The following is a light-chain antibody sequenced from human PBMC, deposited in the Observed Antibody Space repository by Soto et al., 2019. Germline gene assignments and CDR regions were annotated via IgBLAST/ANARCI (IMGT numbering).Light chain of an antibody. J-gene: IGLJ3*02. CDR2: SAI. CDR1: TGAVTSGNH. CDR3: LLYYGGDQPWV. V-gene: IGLV7-43*01. Sequence: QTVATQEPSLTVSPGGTVTLTFASSTGAVTSGNHPSWFQQQPGPAPRALIYSAINKHSWTPARFSGSLLGGRAALTLAGVKPEDKDGYFHLLYYGGDQPWVLGGRTKVTVL.